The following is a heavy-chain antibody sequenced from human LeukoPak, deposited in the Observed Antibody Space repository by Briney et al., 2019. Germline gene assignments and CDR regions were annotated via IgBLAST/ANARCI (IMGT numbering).Heavy chain of an antibody. Sequence: SETLSLTCTVSGDSVSSGGSYWSWVRQPPGKGLEWIGSIYYSGSTYYNPSLKSRVTISVDTSKNQFSLKLSSVTAADTAVYYCARQTIWGYYFDYWGQGTLVTVSS. V-gene: IGHV4-39*01. D-gene: IGHD7-27*01. J-gene: IGHJ4*02. CDR1: GDSVSSGGSY. CDR2: IYYSGST. CDR3: ARQTIWGYYFDY.